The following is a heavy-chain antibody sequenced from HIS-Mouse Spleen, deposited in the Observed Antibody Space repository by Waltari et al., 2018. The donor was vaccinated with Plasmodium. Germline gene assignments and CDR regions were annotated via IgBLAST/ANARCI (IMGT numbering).Heavy chain of an antibody. CDR3: ARVNSGSYYWFDP. Sequence: EVQLVESGGGLVQPGGSLRLSCAASGFTFSSYSMNWVRRAPGKGLGGVSYISISSSTIYYADSVKGRVTSSRDNAKNSLYLQMNSLRAEDTAVYYCARVNSGSYYWFDPWGQGTLVTVSS. CDR1: GFTFSSYS. CDR2: ISISSSTI. J-gene: IGHJ5*02. V-gene: IGHV3-48*01. D-gene: IGHD1-26*01.